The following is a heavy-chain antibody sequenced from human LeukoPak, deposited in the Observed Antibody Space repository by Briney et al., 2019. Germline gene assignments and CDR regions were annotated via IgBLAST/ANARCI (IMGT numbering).Heavy chain of an antibody. CDR3: ARGYSYGYGYAFDI. D-gene: IGHD5-18*01. J-gene: IGHJ3*02. CDR2: IYYSGST. Sequence: SETLSLTCTVSGGSISSSSYYWGWIRQPPGKGLEWIVSIYYSGSTYYNPSLKSRVTISVDTSKNQFSLKLSSVTAADTAVYYCARGYSYGYGYAFDIWGQGTMVTVSS. CDR1: GGSISSSSYY. V-gene: IGHV4-39*07.